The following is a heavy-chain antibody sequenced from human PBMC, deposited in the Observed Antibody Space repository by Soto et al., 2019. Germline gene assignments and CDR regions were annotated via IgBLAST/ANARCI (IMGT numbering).Heavy chain of an antibody. D-gene: IGHD1-26*01. CDR1: GGTFSSHG. Sequence: QVQLVQSGTVVQRRGSSVKVSCQASGGTFSSHGMAWVRQAPGQGLEWMGGIIPTFGTPTYAPKIQGRVTIPADKSTNTVCMDLSSLRSEDTGVYYCASERSAQEFDFLGQGPVITVSS. V-gene: IGHV1-69*06. J-gene: IGHJ4*02. CDR3: ASERSAQEFDF. CDR2: IIPTFGTP.